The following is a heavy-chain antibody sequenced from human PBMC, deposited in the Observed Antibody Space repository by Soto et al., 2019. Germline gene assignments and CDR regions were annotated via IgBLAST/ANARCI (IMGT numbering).Heavy chain of an antibody. D-gene: IGHD5-12*01. CDR1: GGTLSSYA. CDR2: IIPIFGTA. J-gene: IGHJ4*03. V-gene: IGHV1-69*13. Sequence: SSVNLSCKASGGTLSSYAISWGVQAPGQGLEWMGGIIPIFGTANYAQKFQGRVTITADESTSTAYMELSSLRSEDTAVYYCAIGATDYYFDYWGQGTTVTVSS. CDR3: AIGATDYYFDY.